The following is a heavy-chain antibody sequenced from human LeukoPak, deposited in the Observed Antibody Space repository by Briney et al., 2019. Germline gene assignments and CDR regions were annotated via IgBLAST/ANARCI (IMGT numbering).Heavy chain of an antibody. CDR3: ATSLDSSGYWGAFDI. V-gene: IGHV4-59*01. CDR1: GGSISSYY. D-gene: IGHD3-22*01. J-gene: IGHJ3*02. Sequence: SETLSLTCTVSGGSISSYYWSWIRRPPGKGLEWIGYIYYSGSTNYNPSLKSRVTISVDTSKNQFSLKLSSVTAADTAAYYCATSLDSSGYWGAFDIWGQGTMVTVSS. CDR2: IYYSGST.